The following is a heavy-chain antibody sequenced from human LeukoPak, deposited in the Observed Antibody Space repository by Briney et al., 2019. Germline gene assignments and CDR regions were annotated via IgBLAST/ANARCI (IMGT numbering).Heavy chain of an antibody. V-gene: IGHV3-30*18. CDR1: GFTFSSYG. Sequence: PGRSLRLSCAASGFTFSSYGMHWVRQAPGKGLEWVAVISYDGSNKYYADSVKGRFTISRDNSKNTLYLQMNSLRAEDTAVYYCAKDGDVGVRAFDIWGQGTMVTVSS. CDR3: AKDGDVGVRAFDI. J-gene: IGHJ3*02. D-gene: IGHD3-10*01. CDR2: ISYDGSNK.